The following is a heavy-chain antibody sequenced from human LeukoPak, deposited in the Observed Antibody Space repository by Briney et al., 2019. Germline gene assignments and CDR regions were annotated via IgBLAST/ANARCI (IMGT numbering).Heavy chain of an antibody. V-gene: IGHV1-8*01. CDR2: MNPNSGNT. CDR1: GHTFTSYD. J-gene: IGHJ6*02. CDR3: ARRYSSSWYYYYGMDV. D-gene: IGHD6-13*01. Sequence: ASVKVSCKASGHTFTSYDINWVRQATGQGLEWMGWMNPNSGNTGYAQKFQGRVTMTRNTSISTAYMELSSLRSEDTAVYYCARRYSSSWYYYYGMDVWGQGTTVTVSS.